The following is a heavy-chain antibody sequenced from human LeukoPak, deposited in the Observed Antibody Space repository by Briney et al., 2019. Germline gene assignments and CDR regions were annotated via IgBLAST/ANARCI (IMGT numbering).Heavy chain of an antibody. CDR2: IYSGGST. CDR3: ATLENYDILTGYPYYFDY. V-gene: IGHV3-66*01. D-gene: IGHD3-9*01. CDR1: GFTFSDYY. J-gene: IGHJ4*02. Sequence: GGSLRLSCAASGFTFSDYYMSWVRQAPGKGLEWVSVIYSGGSTYYADSVKGRFTISRGNSKNTLYLQMNSLRAEDTAVYYCATLENYDILTGYPYYFDYWGQGTLVTVSS.